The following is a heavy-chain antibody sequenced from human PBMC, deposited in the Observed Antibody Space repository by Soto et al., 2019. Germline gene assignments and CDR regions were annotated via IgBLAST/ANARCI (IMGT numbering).Heavy chain of an antibody. J-gene: IGHJ4*02. D-gene: IGHD5-12*01. CDR2: IFSSGST. Sequence: SETLSLTCTVSGGSINTFYWSWVRQPAGKGLEWIGRIFSSGSTTFNSSLESRVGMSIDTSKNDFTLNLSSVTAADMAVYYGAREGSYSAYNFAHGIQLWSFDYWGQGALVTVSS. CDR1: GGSINTFY. V-gene: IGHV4-4*07. CDR3: AREGSYSAYNFAHGIQLWSFDY.